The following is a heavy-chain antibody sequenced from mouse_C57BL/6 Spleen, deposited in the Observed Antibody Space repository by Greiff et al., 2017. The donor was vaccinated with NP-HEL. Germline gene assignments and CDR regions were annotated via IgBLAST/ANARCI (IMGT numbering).Heavy chain of an antibody. CDR3: ARDGSLYFDY. V-gene: IGHV5-6*01. J-gene: IGHJ2*01. CDR2: ISSGGSYT. D-gene: IGHD1-1*01. Sequence: EVHLVESGGDLVKPGGSLKLSCAASGFTFSSYGMSWVRQTPDKRLEWVATISSGGSYTYYPDSVKGRFTISRDNAKNTLYLQMSSLKSEDTAMYYCARDGSLYFDYWGQGTTLTVSS. CDR1: GFTFSSYG.